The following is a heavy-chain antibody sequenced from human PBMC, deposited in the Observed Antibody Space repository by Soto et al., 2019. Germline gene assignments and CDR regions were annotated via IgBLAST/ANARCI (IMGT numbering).Heavy chain of an antibody. V-gene: IGHV3-48*01. J-gene: IGHJ4*02. CDR2: ISSSSSNI. Sequence: GGSLRLSCAASGFTFSSYSMNWVRQAPGKGLEWVSCISSSSSNIYYADSVKGRFTISRDNAKNTLYLQMSSLRGDDTAVYYCASNSATHDYWGQGTLVTVSS. CDR3: ASNSATHDY. CDR1: GFTFSSYS.